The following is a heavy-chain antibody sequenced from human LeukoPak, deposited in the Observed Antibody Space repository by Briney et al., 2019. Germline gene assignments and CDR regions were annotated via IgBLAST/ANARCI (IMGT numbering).Heavy chain of an antibody. CDR1: GGSINNGDSY. D-gene: IGHD3-22*01. V-gene: IGHV4-30-4*01. J-gene: IGHJ5*02. CDR3: ARSDYDSSNYNEALSWFDP. CDR2: IYYTGST. Sequence: SQTLSLTCTVSGGSINNGDSYWNWIRRPPGKGLQWIGYIYYTGSTYYNPSLKSRVTISVDTSKNQFSLNLSSVTAADTAVYYCARSDYDSSNYNEALSWFDPWGQGTLVTVSS.